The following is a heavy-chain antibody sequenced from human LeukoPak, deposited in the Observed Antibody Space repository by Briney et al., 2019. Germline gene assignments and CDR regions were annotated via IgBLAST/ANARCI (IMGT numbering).Heavy chain of an antibody. CDR1: GGSISSGSYY. CDR3: ARDCTYYYDSSGYADAFDI. V-gene: IGHV4-61*02. CDR2: IYTSGST. D-gene: IGHD3-22*01. J-gene: IGHJ3*02. Sequence: KPSQTLSLTCTVSGGSISSGSYYWSWIRQPAGKGLEWIGRIYTSGSTNYNPSLKSRVTISVETSKNQFSLKLSSVTAADTAVYYCARDCTYYYDSSGYADAFDIWGQGTMVTVSS.